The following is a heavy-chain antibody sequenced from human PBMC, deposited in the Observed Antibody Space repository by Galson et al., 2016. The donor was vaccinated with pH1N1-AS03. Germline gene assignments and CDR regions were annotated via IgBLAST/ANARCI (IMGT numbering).Heavy chain of an antibody. J-gene: IGHJ3*01. D-gene: IGHD3-22*01. V-gene: IGHV5-51*03. Sequence: QSGAEVKKPGDSLKISCKSSGYGLNGYWTGWVRQMPGKGLEWIGIIFPGDSDTRYSPSFQGQVTISADKSTRTTYLQWRSLKASDTAIYYCARPAHYDSSGRDALDVWGQGAMLIVSS. CDR1: GYGLNGYW. CDR2: IFPGDSDT. CDR3: ARPAHYDSSGRDALDV.